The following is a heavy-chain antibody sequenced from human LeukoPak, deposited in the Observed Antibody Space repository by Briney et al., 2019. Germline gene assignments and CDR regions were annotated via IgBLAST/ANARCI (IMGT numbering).Heavy chain of an antibody. CDR1: GFTFSDYY. V-gene: IGHV3-11*01. CDR3: ASSEGDSGSPPFDP. CDR2: ISSSGSTI. D-gene: IGHD1-26*01. J-gene: IGHJ5*02. Sequence: GGSLGLSCAASGFTFSDYYMSWIRQAPGKGLEWVSYISSSGSTIYYADSVEGRFTISRDNAKNSLYLQMNSLRAEDTAVYYCASSEGDSGSPPFDPWGQGTLVTVSS.